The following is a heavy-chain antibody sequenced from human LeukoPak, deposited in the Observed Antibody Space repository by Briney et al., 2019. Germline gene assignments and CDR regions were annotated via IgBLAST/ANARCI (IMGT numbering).Heavy chain of an antibody. Sequence: GASVKVSCKASGYTFTSYGISWVRQAPGQGLEWMGWISAYNGNTNYAQKLQGRVTMTTDTSTSTAYMELRSLRSDDTAVYYCAKTRGLDSSGYYEDTCNDYWGQGTLVTVSS. CDR1: GYTFTSYG. V-gene: IGHV1-18*01. CDR2: ISAYNGNT. CDR3: AKTRGLDSSGYYEDTCNDY. J-gene: IGHJ4*02. D-gene: IGHD3-22*01.